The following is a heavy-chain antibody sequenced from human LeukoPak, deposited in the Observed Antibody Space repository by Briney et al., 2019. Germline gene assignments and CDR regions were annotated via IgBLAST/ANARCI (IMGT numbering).Heavy chain of an antibody. J-gene: IGHJ4*02. CDR2: ISAYSGNT. CDR3: ARDGEGYCSSTSCYGTY. V-gene: IGHV1-18*01. Sequence: ASVKVSCKASGYTFTSYGINWVRQAPGQGLEWMGWISAYSGNTNYAQKFQDRVSTTTDTSTSTAYMELRSLRSDDTAVYYCARDGEGYCSSTSCYGTYWGQGTLVTVSS. CDR1: GYTFTSYG. D-gene: IGHD2-2*01.